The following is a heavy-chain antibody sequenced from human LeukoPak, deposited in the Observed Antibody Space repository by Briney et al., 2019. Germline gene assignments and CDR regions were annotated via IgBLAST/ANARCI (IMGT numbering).Heavy chain of an antibody. Sequence: GGSLRLSCAASGFTFSNYWMHWVRQAPGKGLVWVSRITSDGRSTSKADSVKGRSTISRDNAKNTLYLQMNSLRAEDTAVYYCARGSSTWSDYWGQGTLVTVSS. V-gene: IGHV3-74*01. CDR3: ARGSSTWSDY. D-gene: IGHD6-13*01. J-gene: IGHJ4*02. CDR1: GFTFSNYW. CDR2: ITSDGRST.